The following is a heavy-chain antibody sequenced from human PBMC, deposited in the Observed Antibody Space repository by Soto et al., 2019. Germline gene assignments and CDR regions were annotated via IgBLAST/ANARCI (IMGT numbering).Heavy chain of an antibody. CDR3: ARILGDSGSYRVGYYFDY. J-gene: IGHJ4*02. D-gene: IGHD1-26*01. CDR2: IFSNDEK. V-gene: IGHV2-26*01. CDR1: GFSLSNARMG. Sequence: QVTLKESGPVLVKPTETLTLTCTVSGFSLSNARMGVSWIRQPPGKALEWLAHIFSNDEKSYSTSLKSRLTISKDTSKSQVVLTMTNMDPVDTATYYCARILGDSGSYRVGYYFDYWGQGTLVTFSS.